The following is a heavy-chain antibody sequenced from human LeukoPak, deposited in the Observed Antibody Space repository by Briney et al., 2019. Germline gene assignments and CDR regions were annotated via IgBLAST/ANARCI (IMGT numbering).Heavy chain of an antibody. CDR1: GFTFSNYW. J-gene: IGHJ3*02. CDR3: ARQPLLRGATQGAFDI. D-gene: IGHD1-26*01. Sequence: MPGGSLRLSCTASGFTFSNYWMSWVRQPPGKGLEWIGSIYYSGSTYYNPSLKSRVTISVDTSKNQFSLKLSSVTAADTAVYYCARQPLLRGATQGAFDIWGQGTMVTVSS. V-gene: IGHV4-39*01. CDR2: IYYSGST.